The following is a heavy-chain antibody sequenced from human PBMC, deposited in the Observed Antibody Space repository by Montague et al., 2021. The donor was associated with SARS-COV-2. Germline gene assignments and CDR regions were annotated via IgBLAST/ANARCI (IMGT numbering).Heavy chain of an antibody. CDR1: GGSFSSY. V-gene: IGHV4-34*01. Sequence: SETLSLTCDVYGGSFSSYWSWIRQPPGRGLEWVGQISHGGGTTYNPSLXXRVTISVDTSKNQISLKLSSVAAADTAVYYCASHCGGGRCYFGMDVWGQGTTVTVSS. CDR2: ISHGGGT. CDR3: ASHCGGGRCYFGMDV. D-gene: IGHD2-15*01. J-gene: IGHJ6*02.